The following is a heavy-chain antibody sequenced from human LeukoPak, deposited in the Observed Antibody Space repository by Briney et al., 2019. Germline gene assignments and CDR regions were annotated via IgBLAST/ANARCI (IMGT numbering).Heavy chain of an antibody. Sequence: RASVKVSCKASGYTFTRYGISWVRQAPGQGLEWMGWISAYNGNTNYAQKLQGRVTLTTDTSTSTAYMELSSLRSDDTAVYYCARDFRSRNIVGATPDAFDIWGQGTMVTVSS. D-gene: IGHD1-26*01. J-gene: IGHJ3*02. CDR1: GYTFTRYG. V-gene: IGHV1-18*01. CDR3: ARDFRSRNIVGATPDAFDI. CDR2: ISAYNGNT.